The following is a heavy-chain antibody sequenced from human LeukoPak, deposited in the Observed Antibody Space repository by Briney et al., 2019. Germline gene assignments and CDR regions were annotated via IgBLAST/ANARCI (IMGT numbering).Heavy chain of an antibody. CDR3: AKAGIAVPATPEY. CDR2: ISSSGGTT. J-gene: IGHJ4*02. D-gene: IGHD6-19*01. Sequence: GGSLRLSCAASGCTFSSYAMNWVRKAPGKGQEWVSVISSSGGTTYYSASVKGRFIISRDTSKNTLYLQMNSLRAEDTAVYYCAKAGIAVPATPEYCGQGTQVTVSS. CDR1: GCTFSSYA. V-gene: IGHV3-23*01.